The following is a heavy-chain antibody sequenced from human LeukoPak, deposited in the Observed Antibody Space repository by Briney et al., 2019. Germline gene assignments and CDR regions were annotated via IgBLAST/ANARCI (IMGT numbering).Heavy chain of an antibody. V-gene: IGHV4-34*01. CDR3: ARGRMITFGGVIVIGDPYYFDY. J-gene: IGHJ4*02. CDR1: GGSFSGYY. Sequence: PSETLSLTCAVYGGSFSGYYWSWIRQPPGKGLEWIGEINHSGSTNYNPSLKSRVTISVDTSKNQFSLKLSSVTAADTAVYYCARGRMITFGGVIVIGDPYYFDYWGQGTLVTVSS. CDR2: INHSGST. D-gene: IGHD3-16*02.